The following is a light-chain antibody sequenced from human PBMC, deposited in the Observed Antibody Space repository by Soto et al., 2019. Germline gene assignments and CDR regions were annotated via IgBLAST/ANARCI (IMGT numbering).Light chain of an antibody. CDR3: ASWDNSLKGLV. J-gene: IGLJ3*02. Sequence: QPVLTQTPSVSATPGQRVTISCSGSNSNIAGNSVDWYHQVPGAAPRLLIYKGTLRPPGVPDRFSASKSGTSASLDITGLHSEDEGNYYRASWDNSLKGLVFGGGTKLTVL. V-gene: IGLV1-44*01. CDR2: KGT. CDR1: NSNIAGNS.